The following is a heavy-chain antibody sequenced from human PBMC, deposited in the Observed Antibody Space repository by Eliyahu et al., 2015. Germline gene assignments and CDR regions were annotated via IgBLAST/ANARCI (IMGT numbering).Heavy chain of an antibody. CDR3: AKSELDDSSDYYDAEYFQY. CDR1: GXPFSTXX. CDR2: ISYDGSDK. V-gene: IGHV3-30*18. D-gene: IGHD3-22*01. Sequence: QVQLVESGGGVVQPGRSLXXSCAASGXPFSTXXXHWVRQAPGKGLEWVAVISYDGSDKYYADSVKGRFTISRDNSKNTLYLQMNSLRAEDTAVYYCAKSELDDSSDYYDAEYFQYWGQGTLVTVSS. J-gene: IGHJ1*01.